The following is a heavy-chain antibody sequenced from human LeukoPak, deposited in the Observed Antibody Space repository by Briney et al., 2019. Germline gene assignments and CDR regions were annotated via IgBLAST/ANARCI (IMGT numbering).Heavy chain of an antibody. V-gene: IGHV3-23*01. CDR2: ISGSGGST. D-gene: IGHD3-10*01. CDR3: ARDRGTYGSGSYLDY. Sequence: GGSLRLSCAASGFTFSSYAMSWVRQAPGKGLEWVSAISGSGGSTYYADSVKGRFTISRDNSKNTLYLQMNSLRAEDTAVYYCARDRGTYGSGSYLDYWGQGTLVTVSS. CDR1: GFTFSSYA. J-gene: IGHJ4*02.